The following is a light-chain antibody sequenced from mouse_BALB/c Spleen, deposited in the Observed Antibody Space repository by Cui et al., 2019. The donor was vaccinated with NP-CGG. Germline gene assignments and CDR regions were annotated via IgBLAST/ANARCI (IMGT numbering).Light chain of an antibody. J-gene: IGLJ1*01. CDR3: ALWYSNHWV. CDR2: GTN. V-gene: IGLV1*01. Sequence: QPVLTQEPAPTTSPGETVTLTCRSSTGAVTTSNYANWVQEKPDHLFTGLIGGTNNRAPGVPARFSGSLIGDKAVLTITGAQTEDEAIYFCALWYSNHWVFGGGTKLTVL. CDR1: TGAVTTSNY.